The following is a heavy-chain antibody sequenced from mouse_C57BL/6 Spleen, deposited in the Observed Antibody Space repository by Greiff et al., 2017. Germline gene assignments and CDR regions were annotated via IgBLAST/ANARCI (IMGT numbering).Heavy chain of an antibody. J-gene: IGHJ4*01. CDR2: SRNKANDYTT. CDR3: ARDARYYGSRGAMDY. D-gene: IGHD1-1*01. V-gene: IGHV7-1*01. Sequence: EVKLVESGGGLVQSGRSLRLSCATSGFTFSDFYMEWVRQAPGKGLEWIAASRNKANDYTTEYSASVKGRFIVSRDTSQSILYLQMNALRAEDTASYYCARDARYYGSRGAMDYWGQGTSVTVSS. CDR1: GFTFSDFY.